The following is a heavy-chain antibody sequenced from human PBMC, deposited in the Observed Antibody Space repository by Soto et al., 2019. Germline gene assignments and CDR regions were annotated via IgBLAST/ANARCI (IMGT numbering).Heavy chain of an antibody. CDR2: VYFSGSK. Sequence: QLLLQESGPGLVKPSETLSLTCTVSGDSVSNSGYYWGWIRQSPGKRLEWIGSVYFSGSKYYNPSLRSRVTFSVDTSKHMISLKLRSVTAADTAVYYCARGSTWQGRDWFDPWGQGTLVTVSS. CDR1: GDSVSNSGYY. J-gene: IGHJ5*02. D-gene: IGHD6-13*01. CDR3: ARGSTWQGRDWFDP. V-gene: IGHV4-39*01.